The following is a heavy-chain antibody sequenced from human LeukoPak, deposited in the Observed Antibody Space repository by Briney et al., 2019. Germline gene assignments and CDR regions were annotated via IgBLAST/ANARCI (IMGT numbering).Heavy chain of an antibody. J-gene: IGHJ4*02. V-gene: IGHV3-48*03. CDR2: ISSSGSTI. D-gene: IGHD6-13*01. CDR3: AGVAAAGTYYFDS. Sequence: GGSLRLSCAASGFSFSTYEMNRVRQAPGKGLEWVSYISSSGSTIYYADSVKGRFTISRDNAKNSLYLQMNSLRAEDTAVYYCAGVAAAGTYYFDSWGQGALVTVSS. CDR1: GFSFSTYE.